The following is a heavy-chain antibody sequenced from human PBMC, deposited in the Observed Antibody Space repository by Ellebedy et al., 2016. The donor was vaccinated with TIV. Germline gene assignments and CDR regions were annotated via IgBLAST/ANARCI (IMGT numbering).Heavy chain of an antibody. CDR3: TKGRGESYYSSIDY. J-gene: IGHJ4*02. D-gene: IGHD1-26*01. CDR1: GFSFSSNG. Sequence: GESLKIYCAASGFSFSSNGMPCVRQSQGKRLEWVAVISDDGSNKYYADSVKGRFTISRDNSKNTLYLQMNRLRAEEKDVYYCTKGRGESYYSSIDYWGQGTLVTASS. V-gene: IGHV3-30*18. CDR2: ISDDGSNK.